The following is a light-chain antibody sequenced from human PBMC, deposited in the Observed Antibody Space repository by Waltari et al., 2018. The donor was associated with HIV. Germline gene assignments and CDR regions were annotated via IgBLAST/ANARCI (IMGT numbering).Light chain of an antibody. CDR1: ISTIGRNT. V-gene: IGLV1-44*01. J-gene: IGLJ3*02. CDR2: SNN. CDR3: ATWDDALSGPV. Sequence: QSVLTQPPPASGTPGQRVIISCSGNISTIGRNTFTWYQQFSGAAPTLLIYSNNQRPSAVPDRFSGSKSGSAASLAISGLKSEDEADYHCATWDDALSGPVFGAGTKLTV.